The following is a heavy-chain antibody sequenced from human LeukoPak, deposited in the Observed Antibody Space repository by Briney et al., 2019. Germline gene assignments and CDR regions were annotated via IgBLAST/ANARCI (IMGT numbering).Heavy chain of an antibody. Sequence: GGSLRLSSAASGFTFSNYAMRWVRQAPGKGLEWVSGISGGGDSTYYADSVKGRFTISRDNSKNTLYLQMNSLRAEDTAVYYCAKDLEYQLPFDYWGQGTLVTVSS. J-gene: IGHJ4*02. CDR1: GFTFSNYA. CDR2: ISGGGDST. D-gene: IGHD2-2*01. V-gene: IGHV3-23*01. CDR3: AKDLEYQLPFDY.